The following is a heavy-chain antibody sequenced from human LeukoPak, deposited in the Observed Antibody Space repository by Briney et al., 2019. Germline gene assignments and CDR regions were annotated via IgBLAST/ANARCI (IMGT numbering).Heavy chain of an antibody. V-gene: IGHV3-74*01. CDR3: VRDGDDYNFDH. Sequence: PGGSLRLSCAVSGSSSTSRWMHWVRQVPGKLIVWVSRVNSEGGYRNYADSVKGRFTISRDNDKNTLYLEMHSLRAEDTAVYYCVRDGDDYNFDHWGQGSLVTVSS. CDR1: GSSSTSRW. D-gene: IGHD5-24*01. J-gene: IGHJ5*02. CDR2: VNSEGGYR.